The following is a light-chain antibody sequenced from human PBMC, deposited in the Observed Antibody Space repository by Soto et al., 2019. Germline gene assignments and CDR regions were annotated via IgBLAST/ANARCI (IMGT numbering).Light chain of an antibody. CDR1: SSNIGAGYD. CDR2: GNS. Sequence: QSALTQPPSVSGAPGQRVTLSCTGSSSNIGAGYDVHWYQQLPGPAPKLLIYGNSNRPSGVPDRFSGSKAGTSASLAITGRQAEDESDYYCQSYDSSLSVHVVFGGGTKLTVL. CDR3: QSYDSSLSVHVV. J-gene: IGLJ2*01. V-gene: IGLV1-40*01.